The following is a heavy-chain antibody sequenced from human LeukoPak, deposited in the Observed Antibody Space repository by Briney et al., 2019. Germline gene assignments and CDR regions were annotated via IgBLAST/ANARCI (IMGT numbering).Heavy chain of an antibody. Sequence: PSETLSLTCTVSGGSIITRSFYWGWIRQPPGKGLEWIGSIYYSGSTYYNPSLKSRVTISVDTSKNQFSLKLSSVTAADTAVFYCAKEETGRENVAHDAFDIWGQGTMVTVSS. V-gene: IGHV4-39*01. CDR1: GGSIITRSFY. J-gene: IGHJ3*02. CDR2: IYYSGST. D-gene: IGHD1-26*01. CDR3: AKEETGRENVAHDAFDI.